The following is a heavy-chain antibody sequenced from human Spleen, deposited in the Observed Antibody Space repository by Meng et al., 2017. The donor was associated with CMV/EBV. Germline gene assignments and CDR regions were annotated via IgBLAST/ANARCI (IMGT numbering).Heavy chain of an antibody. V-gene: IGHV4-59*01. Sequence: CTVSGGSMRSFYWSWIRQPPGKGLEWIGHIYSSGSTNYNTSLKSRVTISVDTSKNQFPLRLSSVTAADTAVYYCARGLGELLLDWFDPWGQGTLVTVSS. J-gene: IGHJ5*02. CDR2: IYSSGST. CDR1: GGSMRSFY. D-gene: IGHD3-16*02. CDR3: ARGLGELLLDWFDP.